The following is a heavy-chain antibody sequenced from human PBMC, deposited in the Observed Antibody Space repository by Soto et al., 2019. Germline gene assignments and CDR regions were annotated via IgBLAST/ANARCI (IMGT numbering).Heavy chain of an antibody. D-gene: IGHD4-17*01. CDR3: AKVLPYGDYSYYFDY. Sequence: GGSLRLSCAASGFTFSSYAMSWVRQAPGKGLEWVSAISGSGGSTYYADSVKGRFTISRENSKNTLYLQMNSLRAEDTAVYYCAKVLPYGDYSYYFDYWGQGTLVTVSS. V-gene: IGHV3-23*01. CDR2: ISGSGGST. CDR1: GFTFSSYA. J-gene: IGHJ4*02.